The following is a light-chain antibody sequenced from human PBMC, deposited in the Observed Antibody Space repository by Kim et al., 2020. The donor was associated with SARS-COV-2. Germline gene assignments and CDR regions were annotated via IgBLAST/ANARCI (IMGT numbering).Light chain of an antibody. CDR1: QSVGSNS. CDR3: QQFGISSMYT. Sequence: EIVLTQSPGTLSLSPGERATLSCRASQSVGSNSLAWYQQKPGQAPRLLIYGASSRATGIPDRFSGSGSGTDFTLTISRLEPEDFAVYYCQQFGISSMYTCGQETNLDIK. CDR2: GAS. J-gene: IGKJ2*01. V-gene: IGKV3-20*01.